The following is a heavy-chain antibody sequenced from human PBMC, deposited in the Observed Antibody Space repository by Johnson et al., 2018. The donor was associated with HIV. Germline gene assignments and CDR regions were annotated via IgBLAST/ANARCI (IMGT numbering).Heavy chain of an antibody. CDR3: AKDQSPLMTWWDAFDI. V-gene: IGHV3-30-3*01. CDR2: ISYDGSNK. J-gene: IGHJ3*02. D-gene: IGHD2-8*02. CDR1: GFTFSSFA. Sequence: QVQLVESGGGVVQPGRSLRLSCAASGFTFSSFAMHWVRQAPGKGLEWMAFISYDGSNKYFTDSVRGRFTISRDNSKNTLFLQMNSLRAEDTAVYYCAKDQSPLMTWWDAFDIWGQGTMVTVSS.